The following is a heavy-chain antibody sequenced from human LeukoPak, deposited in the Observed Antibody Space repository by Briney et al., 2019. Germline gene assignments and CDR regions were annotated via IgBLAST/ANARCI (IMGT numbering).Heavy chain of an antibody. CDR3: AKDLGGYYYDSSGTFDY. Sequence: GGSLRLSCAASGFTVSSNYMSWVRQAPGKGLEWVSVIYSGGSTYYADSVKGRFTISRDNSKNTLFLQMNSLRAEDTAVYYCAKDLGGYYYDSSGTFDYWGQGTLVTVSS. CDR1: GFTVSSNY. CDR2: IYSGGST. V-gene: IGHV3-53*01. J-gene: IGHJ4*02. D-gene: IGHD3-22*01.